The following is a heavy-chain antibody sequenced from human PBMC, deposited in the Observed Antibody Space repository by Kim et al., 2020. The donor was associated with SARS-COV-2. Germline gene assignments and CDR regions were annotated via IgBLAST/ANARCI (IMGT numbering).Heavy chain of an antibody. CDR1: GDFISTSNDY. Sequence: SETLSLTCNVFGDFISTSNDYWVWIRQAPGKGLEWIGSWYHTGATYYNPSLKSRVTIFIDTSKINFSLKLTSVTAADTAVYYCARLIETYWYFDLWGRGTRVTVSS. J-gene: IGHJ2*01. V-gene: IGHV4-39*01. CDR2: WYHTGAT. CDR3: ARLIETYWYFDL.